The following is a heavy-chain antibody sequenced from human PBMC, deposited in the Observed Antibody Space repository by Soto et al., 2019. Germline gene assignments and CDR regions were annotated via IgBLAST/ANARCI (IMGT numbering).Heavy chain of an antibody. CDR2: IYYSGST. CDR1: GGSISSYY. J-gene: IGHJ4*02. D-gene: IGHD3-3*01. Sequence: PSETLSLTCTVSGGSISSYYWSWIRQPPGKGLEWIGYIYYSGSTNYNPSLKSRVTISVDTSKNQFSLKLSSVTAADTAVYYCASTRSGYSREFDYWGQGTLVTVSS. V-gene: IGHV4-59*01. CDR3: ASTRSGYSREFDY.